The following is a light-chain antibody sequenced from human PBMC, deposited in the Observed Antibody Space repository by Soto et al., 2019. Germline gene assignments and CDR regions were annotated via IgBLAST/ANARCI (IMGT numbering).Light chain of an antibody. CDR2: AGS. CDR3: QKSYNIPLT. Sequence: DIQLSQSPSSLSASVGDRVTITCRASQPISSHLHWVQQKPGKAPRLLIYAGSRLLGGVPLRFSDIESGTDSTLTISSLQPEDLSTYICQKSYNIPLTFGLGTRVEIK. V-gene: IGKV1-39*01. CDR1: QPISSH. J-gene: IGKJ1*01.